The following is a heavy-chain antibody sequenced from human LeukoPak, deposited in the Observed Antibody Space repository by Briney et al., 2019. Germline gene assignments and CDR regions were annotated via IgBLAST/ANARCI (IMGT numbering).Heavy chain of an antibody. V-gene: IGHV1-69*05. J-gene: IGHJ3*02. CDR3: AKDRLAARRDDAFDI. Sequence: SVKVSCKASGGTFSSYAISWVRQAPGQGLEWMGGIIPIFGTANYAQKFQGRVTITTDESTSTAYMELSSLRSEDTAVYYCAKDRLAARRDDAFDIWGQGTMVTVSS. D-gene: IGHD6-6*01. CDR2: IIPIFGTA. CDR1: GGTFSSYA.